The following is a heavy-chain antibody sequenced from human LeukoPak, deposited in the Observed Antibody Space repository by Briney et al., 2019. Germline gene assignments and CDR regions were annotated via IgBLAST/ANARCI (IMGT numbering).Heavy chain of an antibody. Sequence: GGSLRLSCAASGFTFSGNAVSWVRQAPGKGLEWVSAVSGSGVNTYYADSVKGRFTISRDNSKNTLYLQMNSLRAEDTAVYYCARDHGIQWLVPYFQHWGQGTLVTVSS. D-gene: IGHD6-19*01. CDR1: GFTFSGNA. J-gene: IGHJ1*01. CDR2: VSGSGVNT. V-gene: IGHV3-23*01. CDR3: ARDHGIQWLVPYFQH.